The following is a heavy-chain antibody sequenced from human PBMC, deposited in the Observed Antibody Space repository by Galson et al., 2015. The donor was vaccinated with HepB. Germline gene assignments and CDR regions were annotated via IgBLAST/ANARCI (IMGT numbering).Heavy chain of an antibody. CDR3: ARQTPSLYGVRAFDI. J-gene: IGHJ3*02. CDR1: GFSLSTSGMC. V-gene: IGHV4-61*08. Sequence: LVKPTQTLTLTCTFSGFSLSTSGMCVSWIRQPPGKGLEWIGYIYYSGSTNYNPSLKSRVTISVDTSKNQFSLKLSSVTAADTAVYYCARQTPSLYGVRAFDIWGQGTMVTVSS. CDR2: IYYSGST. D-gene: IGHD4-17*01.